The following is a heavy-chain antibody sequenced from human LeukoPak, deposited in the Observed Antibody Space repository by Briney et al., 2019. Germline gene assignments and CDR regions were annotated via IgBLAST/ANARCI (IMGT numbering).Heavy chain of an antibody. CDR2: IIPIFGTA. D-gene: IGHD2-2*02. CDR3: ARGNCSSTSCYIRSYYYMDV. Sequence: GASVKVSCKASGGTFSSYTISWVRQAPGQGLEWMGGIIPIFGTANYAQKFQGRVTITADESTSTAYMELSSLRSEDTAVYYCARGNCSSTSCYIRSYYYMDVWGKGTTVTVSS. J-gene: IGHJ6*03. V-gene: IGHV1-69*01. CDR1: GGTFSSYT.